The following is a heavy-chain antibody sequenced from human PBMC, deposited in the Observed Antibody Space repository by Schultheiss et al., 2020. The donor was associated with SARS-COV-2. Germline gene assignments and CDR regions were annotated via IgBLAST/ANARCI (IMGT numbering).Heavy chain of an antibody. D-gene: IGHD6-13*01. CDR3: ARSGDHSSSWRLNWFDP. CDR1: GGSISSYY. J-gene: IGHJ5*02. V-gene: IGHV4-59*08. CDR2: IYYSGST. Sequence: SETLSLTCTVSGGSISSYYWSWIRQPPGKGLEWIGYIYYSGSTNYNPSLKSRVTISVDTSKNQFSLKLSSVTAADTAVYYCARSGDHSSSWRLNWFDPWGQGNLVTGSS.